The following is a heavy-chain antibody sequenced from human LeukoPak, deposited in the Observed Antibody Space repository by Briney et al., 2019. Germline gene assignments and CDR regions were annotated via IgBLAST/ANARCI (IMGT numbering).Heavy chain of an antibody. D-gene: IGHD5-12*01. Sequence: GGSLRLSCAASGFTFSSYGMHWVRQAPGKGLEWVAVISYDGSNKYYADSVKGRFTISRDNSKNTLYLQMNRLRAEDTAVYYCAKDRGAFDIWGQGTMVTVSS. J-gene: IGHJ3*02. CDR3: AKDRGAFDI. CDR2: ISYDGSNK. V-gene: IGHV3-30*18. CDR1: GFTFSSYG.